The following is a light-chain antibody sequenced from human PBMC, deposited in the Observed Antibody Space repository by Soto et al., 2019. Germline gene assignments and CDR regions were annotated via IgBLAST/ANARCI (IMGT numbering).Light chain of an antibody. J-gene: IGKJ1*01. V-gene: IGKV2-24*01. CDR1: QSLVHSDGNTY. CDR2: QIS. Sequence: DIVMTQTPLSSPVTLGQPASISCRSSQSLVHSDGNTYLSWLQQRPGKPPRLLIYQISKRFSGVPDRFSGSGAVKDFTLKISRVEAEDVGIYSCVQLSQFPRTFGQGTKVEIK. CDR3: VQLSQFPRT.